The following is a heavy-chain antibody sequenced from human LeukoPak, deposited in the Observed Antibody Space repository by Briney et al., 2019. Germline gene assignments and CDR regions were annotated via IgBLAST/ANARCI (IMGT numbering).Heavy chain of an antibody. CDR2: ISAYNGNT. CDR3: ARDLGLWRSAATGDY. CDR1: GYTFTSYG. V-gene: IGHV1-18*01. D-gene: IGHD2-15*01. Sequence: ASVKVSCKASGYTFTSYGISWVRQAPGQGLEWMGWISAYNGNTNYAQKLQGRVTVTTDTSTSTAYMELRSLRSDDTAVYYCARDLGLWRSAATGDYWGQGTLVTVSS. J-gene: IGHJ4*02.